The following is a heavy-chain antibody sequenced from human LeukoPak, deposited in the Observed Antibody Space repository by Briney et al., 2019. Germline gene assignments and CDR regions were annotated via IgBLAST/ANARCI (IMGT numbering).Heavy chain of an antibody. Sequence: GGSLRLSCAASGFTFSSYDMYWVRQAPGKGLEWVSGISGDGGITYYAGSVRGRFTISRDNSKNTLFLQMNSLRAEDTAIYYCAKSSAPGGYYYYGMDVWGQGTTVTVSS. CDR1: GFTFSSYD. D-gene: IGHD6-19*01. CDR3: AKSSAPGGYYYYGMDV. J-gene: IGHJ6*02. V-gene: IGHV3-23*01. CDR2: ISGDGGIT.